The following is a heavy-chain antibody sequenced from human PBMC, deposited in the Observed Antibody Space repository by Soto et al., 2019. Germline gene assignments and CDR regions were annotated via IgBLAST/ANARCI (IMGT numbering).Heavy chain of an antibody. CDR3: ARGWVNYGSGSYDV. CDR2: INSDGSST. V-gene: IGHV3-74*01. J-gene: IGHJ6*02. D-gene: IGHD3-10*01. Sequence: EVQLVESGGGLVQPGGSLRLSCAASFSSYWMHWVRQAPGKGLMWVSRINSDGSSTSYADSVKGRFTISRDKAKNTLYLQMNSLRVEDTAVYYCARGWVNYGSGSYDVWGQGTTVTVSS. CDR1: FSSYW.